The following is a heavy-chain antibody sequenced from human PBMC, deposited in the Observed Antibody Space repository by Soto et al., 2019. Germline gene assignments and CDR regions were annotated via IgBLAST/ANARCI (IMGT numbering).Heavy chain of an antibody. Sequence: GGSLRLSCAASGFTFSSYEMNWVRQAPGKGLEWVGRIKSKTDGGTTDYAAPVKGRFTISRDDSKNTLYLQMNSLKTEDTAVYYCTTEFYDFWSGYFDYWGQGNLVNVSS. CDR3: TTEFYDFWSGYFDY. CDR1: GFTFSSYE. D-gene: IGHD3-3*01. CDR2: IKSKTDGGTT. J-gene: IGHJ4*02. V-gene: IGHV3-15*01.